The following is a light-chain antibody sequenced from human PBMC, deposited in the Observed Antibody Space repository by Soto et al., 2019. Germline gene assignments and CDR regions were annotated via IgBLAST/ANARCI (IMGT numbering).Light chain of an antibody. Sequence: QSALTQPPSASGSPGQSVTISCTGTSSDVGGYNSVSWYQQHPGKAPKVIIYEVTKRPSGVPDRFSGSTSGNTAPLTVSGLQDEDDADYYCSSYAGSNNVLFGGGTKLTVL. V-gene: IGLV2-8*01. CDR2: EVT. CDR3: SSYAGSNNVL. J-gene: IGLJ3*02. CDR1: SSDVGGYNS.